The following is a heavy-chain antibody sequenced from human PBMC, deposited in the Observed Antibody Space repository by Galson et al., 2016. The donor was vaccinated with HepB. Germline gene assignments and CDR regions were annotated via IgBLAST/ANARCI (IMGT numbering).Heavy chain of an antibody. D-gene: IGHD6-13*01. J-gene: IGHJ4*02. Sequence: SLRLSCAASGFTFDDHGLSWVRQVPGKGLEWVSGINWNGGSTGYADSVKGRFTISRDNAKNSLYLQMNSLRAEDTVLYHCARGPFLYSSSWYYFDYWGQGTLVTVSS. CDR1: GFTFDDHG. V-gene: IGHV3-20*01. CDR3: ARGPFLYSSSWYYFDY. CDR2: INWNGGST.